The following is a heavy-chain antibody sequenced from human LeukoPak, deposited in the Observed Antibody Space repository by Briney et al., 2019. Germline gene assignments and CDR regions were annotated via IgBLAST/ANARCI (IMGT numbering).Heavy chain of an antibody. CDR1: GFTFSSYW. CDR2: IKQDASEK. D-gene: IGHD6-13*01. J-gene: IGHJ4*02. CDR3: ARGLGGYTSSQAY. Sequence: GGSLRLSCAASGFTFSSYWMTWVRQAPGKGLEGVANIKQDASEKYYVDSVKGRFTISRDNAKNSLYLQMNSLRAEDTAVYYCARGLGGYTSSQAYWGQGTLVTVSS. V-gene: IGHV3-7*01.